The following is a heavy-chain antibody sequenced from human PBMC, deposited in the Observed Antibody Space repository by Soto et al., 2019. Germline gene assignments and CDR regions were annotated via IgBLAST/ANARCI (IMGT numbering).Heavy chain of an antibody. CDR2: IIPILGTA. D-gene: IGHD3-9*01. CDR1: GGTFSSYT. CDR3: ASYDILTGYGPYSYGMDV. Sequence: QVQLVQSGAEVKKPGSSVKVSCQASGGTFSSYTVSWVRQAPGQGLEWMGRIIPILGTANYAQKFQGRVTITADKSTSTAYMELSSLRSEDTAMYYCASYDILTGYGPYSYGMDVWGQGTTVTVSS. V-gene: IGHV1-69*08. J-gene: IGHJ6*02.